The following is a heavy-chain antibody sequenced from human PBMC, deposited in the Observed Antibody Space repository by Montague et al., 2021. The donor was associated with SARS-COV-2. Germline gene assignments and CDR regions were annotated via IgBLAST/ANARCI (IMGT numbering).Heavy chain of an antibody. D-gene: IGHD2-21*01. J-gene: IGHJ4*02. CDR3: ARHLAYCAGDWYPDYFDY. CDR2: IHNGGTT. CDR1: GGSLSSGLFY. V-gene: IGHV4-39*01. Sequence: SETLSLTCTVSGGSLSSGLFYWGWIRQPPGKELEWIGSIHNGGTTTNNPSLQSRVSLSADSSKSQFSLRLVSTTAADTAVYYCARHLAYCAGDWYPDYFDYWGLGTLVAVSS.